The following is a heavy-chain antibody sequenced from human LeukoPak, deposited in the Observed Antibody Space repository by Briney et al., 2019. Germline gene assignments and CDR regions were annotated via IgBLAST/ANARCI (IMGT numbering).Heavy chain of an antibody. D-gene: IGHD3-22*01. J-gene: IGHJ4*02. V-gene: IGHV3-7*01. Sequence: PGGSLRLSCAGSGFTFSSYWMSWVRQAPGKGLEWVANIKQDGSEKYYVDSVKGRFTISRDNAKNSLYLQMNSLRAEDTAVYYCARARYYYDSSGYFYWGQGTLVTVSS. CDR3: ARARYYYDSSGYFY. CDR1: GFTFSSYW. CDR2: IKQDGSEK.